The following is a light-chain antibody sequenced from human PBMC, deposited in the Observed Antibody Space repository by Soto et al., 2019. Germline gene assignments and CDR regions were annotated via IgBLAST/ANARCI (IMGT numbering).Light chain of an antibody. Sequence: QSVLTQSPSASAPLGASVKLTCTLSSGHSSYVIAWHQQQPEKGPRYLMKLNSDGSHNKGDGIPDRFSGSTSGAERYLTISSLQSEDEGDYYCQTWGPGIQVFGGGTKLTVL. CDR3: QTWGPGIQV. J-gene: IGLJ2*01. CDR2: LNSDGSH. V-gene: IGLV4-69*01. CDR1: SGHSSYV.